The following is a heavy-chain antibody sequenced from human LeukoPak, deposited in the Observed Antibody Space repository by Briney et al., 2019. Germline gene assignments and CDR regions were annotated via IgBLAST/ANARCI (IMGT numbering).Heavy chain of an antibody. D-gene: IGHD3-9*01. CDR1: RFTFSNYA. CDR2: ISGSGGSK. Sequence: GGSLRLSCAASRFTFSNYAMSWVRQAPGKGLEWVSGISGSGGSKYYADSVKGRFTISRDNSKNTLYLQMNSLRAEDTAVYYCAKCARVDWLPIDYWGQGTLVTVSS. J-gene: IGHJ4*02. V-gene: IGHV3-23*01. CDR3: AKCARVDWLPIDY.